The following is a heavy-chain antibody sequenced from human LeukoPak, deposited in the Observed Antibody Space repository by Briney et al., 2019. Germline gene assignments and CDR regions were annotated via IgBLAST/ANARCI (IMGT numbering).Heavy chain of an antibody. CDR3: ARVEGGVSSSGSFDY. Sequence: PGGSLRLSCAASGFTFDDYGMSWVRQAPGKGLEWVSGNADSVKGRFTISRDNAKNSLYLQMNSLRAEDTALYYCARVEGGVSSSGSFDYWGQGTLVTVSS. CDR1: GFTFDDYG. V-gene: IGHV3-20*04. D-gene: IGHD6-6*01. J-gene: IGHJ4*02.